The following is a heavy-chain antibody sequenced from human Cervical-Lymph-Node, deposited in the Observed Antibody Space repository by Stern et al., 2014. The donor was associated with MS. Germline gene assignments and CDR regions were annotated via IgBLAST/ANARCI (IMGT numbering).Heavy chain of an antibody. J-gene: IGHJ6*02. CDR3: VRTESFYYYDGMDV. CDR2: ISHDGSNK. V-gene: IGHV3-30*09. CDR1: GSTFSKSA. Sequence: VQLVESRGGVVPPGRSLRLSCADSGSTFSKSAMHWVRQAPGKGLEWVAVISHDGSNKQYGDSVKGRLAISRDNSRNTLSLEIYSLRAEDTAVYYCVRTESFYYYDGMDVWGHGTTVIVSS.